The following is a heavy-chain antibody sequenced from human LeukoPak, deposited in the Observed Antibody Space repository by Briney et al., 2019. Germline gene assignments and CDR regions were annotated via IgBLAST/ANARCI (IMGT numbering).Heavy chain of an antibody. CDR2: IFYTGST. Sequence: SETLSLTCSVSGGSIDRTSYYWGWIRQPPGKGLEWIGNIFYTGSTNYRPSLESRVTISIDTSNNRFSLRLSSVTAADTAVYYCARPSTAPDFDIWGQGTLVSVSS. CDR3: ARPSTAPDFDI. J-gene: IGHJ4*02. CDR1: GGSIDRTSYY. D-gene: IGHD4-17*01. V-gene: IGHV4-39*02.